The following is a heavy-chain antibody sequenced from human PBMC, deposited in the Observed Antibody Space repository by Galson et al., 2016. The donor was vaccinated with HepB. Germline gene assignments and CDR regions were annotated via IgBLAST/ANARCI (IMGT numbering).Heavy chain of an antibody. V-gene: IGHV1-24*01. CDR1: GYTLTELP. Sequence: SVKVSCKVSGYTLTELPMHWVRQAPGKGLEWMGGFDPEHGETIYAQRFQGRATMTEDTSTDRAYMELSSLRSEDTAVYYCARVNYGQWEPLRGMDVWGQGTTVTVSS. J-gene: IGHJ6*02. CDR2: FDPEHGET. D-gene: IGHD1-26*01. CDR3: ARVNYGQWEPLRGMDV.